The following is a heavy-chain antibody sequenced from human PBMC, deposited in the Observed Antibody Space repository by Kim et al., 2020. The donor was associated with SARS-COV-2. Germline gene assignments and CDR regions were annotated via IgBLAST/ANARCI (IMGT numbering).Heavy chain of an antibody. CDR2: ISSSSSYI. CDR1: GFTFSSYS. V-gene: IGHV3-21*04. Sequence: GGSLRLSCAASGFTFSSYSMNWVRQAPGKGLEWVSSISSSSSYIYYADSVKGRFTISRDKSKNTVYLQMNSLRVEDTAVYYCARGDTAIDYWGQGTLVTVSS. D-gene: IGHD5-18*01. CDR3: ARGDTAIDY. J-gene: IGHJ4*02.